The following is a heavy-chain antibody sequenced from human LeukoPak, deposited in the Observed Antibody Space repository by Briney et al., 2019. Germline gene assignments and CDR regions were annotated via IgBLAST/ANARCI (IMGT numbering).Heavy chain of an antibody. Sequence: PSETLSLTCAVYGGSFSGYYWSWIRQPPGKGLEWIGEINHSGSTFYNPSLKSRVTISVDNSKNQFSLRLSSVTAADTAVYYCARELWFANAPGSWLDPWGQGTLVTVSS. CDR2: INHSGST. CDR1: GGSFSGYY. CDR3: ARELWFANAPGSWLDP. V-gene: IGHV4-34*01. J-gene: IGHJ5*02. D-gene: IGHD2-21*01.